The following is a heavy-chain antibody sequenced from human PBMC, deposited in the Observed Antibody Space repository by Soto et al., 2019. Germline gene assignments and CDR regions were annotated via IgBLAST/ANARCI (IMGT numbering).Heavy chain of an antibody. CDR2: INPNSGGT. V-gene: IGHV1-2*04. D-gene: IGHD6-13*01. CDR3: ARDRIAAAEGYFDL. CDR1: GYTFTGYY. Sequence: ASVKVSCKASGYTFTGYYMHWVRQAPGQGLEWMGWINPNSGGTNYAQKFQGWVTMTRDTSISTACMELSRLRSDDTAVYYCARDRIAAAEGYFDLWGRGTLVTVSS. J-gene: IGHJ2*01.